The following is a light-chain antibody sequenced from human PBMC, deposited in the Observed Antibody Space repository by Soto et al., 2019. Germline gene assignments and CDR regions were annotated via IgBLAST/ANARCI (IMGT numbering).Light chain of an antibody. Sequence: QSALAQPRSVSGSLGQSVTISCTRTSSDVGAYKYVSWYQQHPGKAPKLMIFDVNKRPSGVPDRFSGSKSDNTASLTISGLQADDEADYYCCSYAGSYILAIFGGGTKLTV. J-gene: IGLJ2*01. CDR2: DVN. CDR1: SSDVGAYKY. CDR3: CSYAGSYILAI. V-gene: IGLV2-11*01.